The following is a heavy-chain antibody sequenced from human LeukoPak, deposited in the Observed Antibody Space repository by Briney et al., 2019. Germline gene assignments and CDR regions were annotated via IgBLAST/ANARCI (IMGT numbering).Heavy chain of an antibody. CDR2: IYYSGST. CDR1: GGSISSSSYY. V-gene: IGHV4-39*07. Sequence: SETLSLTCTVSGGSISSSSYYWGWIRQPPGKGLEWIGSIYYSGSTYYNPSLKSRVTISVDTSKNQFSLKLSSVTAADTAVYYCARASPQANFWSGYYTARFDAFDIWGQGTMVTVSS. CDR3: ARASPQANFWSGYYTARFDAFDI. D-gene: IGHD3-3*01. J-gene: IGHJ3*02.